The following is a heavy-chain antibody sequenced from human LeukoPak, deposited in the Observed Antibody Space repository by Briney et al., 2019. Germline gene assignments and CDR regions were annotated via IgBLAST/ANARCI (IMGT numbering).Heavy chain of an antibody. CDR3: ASYDSGWYYFDY. D-gene: IGHD6-19*01. CDR1: GLNFRNYG. Sequence: GGSLRLSCAASGLNFRNYGMHWVRQAPGKGLEWVAVIWYDGSNQYYVDSVKGRFTVSKDNAKNMLYLQMNSLRAEDTAVYYCASYDSGWYYFDYWGQGTLVTVSS. J-gene: IGHJ4*02. V-gene: IGHV3-33*01. CDR2: IWYDGSNQ.